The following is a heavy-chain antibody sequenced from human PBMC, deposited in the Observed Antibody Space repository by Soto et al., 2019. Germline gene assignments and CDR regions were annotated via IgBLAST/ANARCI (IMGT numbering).Heavy chain of an antibody. J-gene: IGHJ6*02. CDR3: ARAAHYDNLTGPTTEGYYCGMDV. CDR2: INSDGSST. D-gene: IGHD3-9*01. Sequence: EVQLVESGGGLVQPGGSLRLSCAASGFTFSSYWMHWVRQAPGKGLVWVSRINSDGSSTSYADSVKGRFTISRDNAKNKLYLQVNRLSAEQPAVYYGARAAHYDNLTGPTTEGYYCGMDVWGQGTTVTVSS. V-gene: IGHV3-74*01. CDR1: GFTFSSYW.